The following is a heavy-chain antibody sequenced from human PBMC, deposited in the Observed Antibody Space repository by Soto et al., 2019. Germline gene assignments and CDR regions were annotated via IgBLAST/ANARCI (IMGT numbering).Heavy chain of an antibody. J-gene: IGHJ5*02. CDR3: ACSESYYDARDWFGL. CDR2: ISGFNDDT. D-gene: IGHD3-10*02. V-gene: IGHV1-18*01. CDR1: AYTFTSYD. Sequence: ASVKVSCKASAYTFTSYDSSWLRQAPGQGLEWMGWISGFNDDTNHAQKLQGRVTMTKDTSTSTAYMELRSLKSDDTAVYYCACSESYYDARDWFGLWGQGTLVTGSS.